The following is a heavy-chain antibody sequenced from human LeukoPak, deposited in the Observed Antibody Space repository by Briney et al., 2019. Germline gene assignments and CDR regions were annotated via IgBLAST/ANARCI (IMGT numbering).Heavy chain of an antibody. CDR3: ALSGYSYGYLVY. J-gene: IGHJ4*02. CDR1: GFTFSSYS. D-gene: IGHD5-18*01. CDR2: ISSSSTYI. Sequence: GGSLRLSCAASGFTFSSYSMNWVRQAPGKGLEWVSSISSSSTYIYYADSVKGRFTISRDNAKNSLYPQMSSLRAEDTAVFYCALSGYSYGYLVYWGQGTLVTVSS. V-gene: IGHV3-21*01.